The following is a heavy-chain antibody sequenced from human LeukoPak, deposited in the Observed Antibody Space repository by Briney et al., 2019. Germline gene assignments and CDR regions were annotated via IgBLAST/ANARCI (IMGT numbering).Heavy chain of an antibody. V-gene: IGHV4-59*08. J-gene: IGHJ5*02. Sequence: SETLSLTCTVSGGSINSYYWNWIRQPPGKGLEWIGYIYYSGSTEYNPSLKSRVTISVDTSKNQFSLKLSSVTAADTAVYYCARHSTSGWNWFDPWGQGTLVTVSS. CDR1: GGSINSYY. D-gene: IGHD6-19*01. CDR3: ARHSTSGWNWFDP. CDR2: IYYSGST.